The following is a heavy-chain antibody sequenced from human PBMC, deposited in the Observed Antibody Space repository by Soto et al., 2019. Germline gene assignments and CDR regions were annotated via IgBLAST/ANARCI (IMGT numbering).Heavy chain of an antibody. CDR1: GYSISSSNW. CDR3: ARTFDQSHFDY. CDR2: IYYSGST. J-gene: IGHJ4*02. D-gene: IGHD3-9*01. Sequence: PSETLSLTCAVSGYSISSSNWWGWIRQPPGKGLEWIGYIYYSGSTYYNPSLKSRVTMSVDTSKNQFSLKLSSVTAVDTAVYYCARTFDQSHFDYWGQGTLVTVSS. V-gene: IGHV4-28*01.